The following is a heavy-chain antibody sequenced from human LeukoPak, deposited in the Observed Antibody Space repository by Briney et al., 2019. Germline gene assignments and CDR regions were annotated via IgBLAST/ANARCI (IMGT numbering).Heavy chain of an antibody. CDR3: ARLRWQLVGPYFDY. J-gene: IGHJ4*02. CDR1: AGSIDDYY. V-gene: IGHV4-59*01. D-gene: IGHD1-26*01. Sequence: SETLSLTCSFSAGSIDDYYWRWIRQPPGKGLEWIGHIYFTESTDYNPSLKSRVIISVDTSTKQFSLKLRSVTAADTAFYYCARLRWQLVGPYFDYWGQGALVTVSS. CDR2: IYFTEST.